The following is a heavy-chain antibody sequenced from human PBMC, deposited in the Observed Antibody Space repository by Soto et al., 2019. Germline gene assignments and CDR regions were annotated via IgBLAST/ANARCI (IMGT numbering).Heavy chain of an antibody. CDR1: GGTFSSYA. V-gene: IGHV1-69*13. CDR2: IIPIFGTA. Sequence: ASVKVSCKASGGTFSSYAISWVRQAPGQGLEWMGGIIPIFGTANYAQKFQGRVTIAADESTSTAYMELSSLRSEDTAVYYCARAPQDTAMVPFFDYWGQGTLVTVSS. CDR3: ARAPQDTAMVPFFDY. J-gene: IGHJ4*02. D-gene: IGHD5-18*01.